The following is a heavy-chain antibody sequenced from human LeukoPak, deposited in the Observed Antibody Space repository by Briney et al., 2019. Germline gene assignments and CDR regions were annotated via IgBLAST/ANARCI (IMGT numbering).Heavy chain of an antibody. D-gene: IGHD6-13*01. Sequence: PSETLPLTCAVYGGSFSGYYWSWIRQPPGKGLEWIGEINHSGSTNYNPSLKSRVTISVDTSKNQFSLKLSSVTAADTAVYYCARSIAAAGTRACDYWGQGTLVTVSS. CDR2: INHSGST. V-gene: IGHV4-34*01. CDR1: GGSFSGYY. J-gene: IGHJ4*02. CDR3: ARSIAAAGTRACDY.